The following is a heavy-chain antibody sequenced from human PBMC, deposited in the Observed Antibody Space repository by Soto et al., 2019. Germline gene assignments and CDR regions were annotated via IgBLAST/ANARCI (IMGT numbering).Heavy chain of an antibody. CDR3: AKPSYIRAWQITETPLDY. CDR2: ISYDEGKK. V-gene: IGHV3-30*18. CDR1: GFIFSIYG. Sequence: PGGSLRLSCAASGFIFSIYGMHWVRHAPGKGLEWVAFISYDEGKKYYSDSVKGRFTISRDISKSTLYLQMNSLRAEDTAVYYCAKPSYIRAWQITETPLDYWGQGTLVTAPQ. D-gene: IGHD1-20*01. J-gene: IGHJ4*02.